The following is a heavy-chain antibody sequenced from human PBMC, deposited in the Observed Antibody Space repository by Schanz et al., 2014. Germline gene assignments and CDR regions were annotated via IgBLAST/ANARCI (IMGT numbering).Heavy chain of an antibody. CDR1: GYTLSAYS. D-gene: IGHD3-22*01. Sequence: QVQLVQSGPEVKKPGASVKVSYKASGYTLSAYSLHWVRQAPGQGLEWMGIVNPSVRGTHFAREFQDRVTVTSDTSTSTVYMELSGLRSEDTAVYYCAGAFDSSGYYFDYWGQGTLVTVSS. CDR3: AGAFDSSGYYFDY. CDR2: VNPSVRGT. V-gene: IGHV1-46*03. J-gene: IGHJ4*02.